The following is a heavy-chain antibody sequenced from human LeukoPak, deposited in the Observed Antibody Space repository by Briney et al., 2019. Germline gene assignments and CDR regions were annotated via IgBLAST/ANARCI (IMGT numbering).Heavy chain of an antibody. D-gene: IGHD4-17*01. Sequence: ASVKVSCKASGYTFTSYGISWVRQAPGQGLEWMGWISAYNGNTNYAQKLQGRVTMTTDTSTSTAYMELRSLRSDDTAVYYCARDNRQDYGDYGGGFDYWGQGTLVTVSS. J-gene: IGHJ4*02. CDR1: GYTFTSYG. CDR2: ISAYNGNT. CDR3: ARDNRQDYGDYGGGFDY. V-gene: IGHV1-18*01.